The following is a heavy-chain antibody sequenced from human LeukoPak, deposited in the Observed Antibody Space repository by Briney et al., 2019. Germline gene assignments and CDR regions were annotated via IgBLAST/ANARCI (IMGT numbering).Heavy chain of an antibody. D-gene: IGHD2-15*01. J-gene: IGHJ5*02. CDR3: ALGGYCSGGSCYSGDWFDP. Sequence: GGSLRLSCAASGFTFSSYGMHWVRQAPGKGLEWVAVISYDGSNKYYADSVKGRFTISRDNSKNTLYLQMNSLRAEDTAVYYCALGGYCSGGSCYSGDWFDPWGQGTLVTVSS. CDR2: ISYDGSNK. CDR1: GFTFSSYG. V-gene: IGHV3-30*03.